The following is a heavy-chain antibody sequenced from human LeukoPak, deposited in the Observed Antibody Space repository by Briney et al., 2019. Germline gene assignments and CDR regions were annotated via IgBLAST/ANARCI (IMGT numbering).Heavy chain of an antibody. CDR3: PKAYSSSLTPGDS. CDR1: GFTFSNYL. CDR2: IWYDGSDK. V-gene: IGHV3-33*06. D-gene: IGHD6-13*01. J-gene: IGHJ4*02. Sequence: GRSLRLSCAATGFTFSNYLMYWARQAPGKGLEWVAAIWYDGSDKHYVDSVRGRFTISRDNSKNTLYLQMNTLRAEDTAVYYCPKAYSSSLTPGDSWGQGTLVTVSS.